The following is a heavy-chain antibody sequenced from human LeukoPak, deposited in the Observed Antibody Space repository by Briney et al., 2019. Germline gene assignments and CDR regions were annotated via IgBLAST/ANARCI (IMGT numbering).Heavy chain of an antibody. D-gene: IGHD6-19*01. CDR2: INPNSGGT. Sequence: ASVKVSCKASGYTFTGYYMNWVRQAPGQGLEWMGWINPNSGGTNYAQKFQGRVTMTRDTSISTAYMELSRLRSDDTAVYYCARVPAVAGLYTFDYWGQGTLVAVSS. J-gene: IGHJ4*02. CDR3: ARVPAVAGLYTFDY. CDR1: GYTFTGYY. V-gene: IGHV1-2*02.